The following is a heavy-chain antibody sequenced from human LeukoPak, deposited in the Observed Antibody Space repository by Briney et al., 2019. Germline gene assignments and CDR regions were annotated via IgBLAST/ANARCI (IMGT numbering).Heavy chain of an antibody. V-gene: IGHV5-51*01. Sequence: GESLQISCKGSGYSFTNYWIGWVRQMPGKGLEWMGIFYPGDSDTKYSQSFQGQVTISADKSVSTAYLQWSSLKASDTAMYYCARGQDSSGYYHGAFDIWGQGTMVTVSS. CDR2: FYPGDSDT. CDR1: GYSFTNYW. D-gene: IGHD3-22*01. CDR3: ARGQDSSGYYHGAFDI. J-gene: IGHJ3*02.